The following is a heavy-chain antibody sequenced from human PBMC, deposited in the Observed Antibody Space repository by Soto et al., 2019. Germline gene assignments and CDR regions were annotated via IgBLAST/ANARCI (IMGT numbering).Heavy chain of an antibody. V-gene: IGHV3-74*01. CDR1: GFIFSMYW. CDR2: MNEDGGTT. Sequence: GGSLRLSCETSGFIFSMYWMHWVRQAPGKGLVWVSRMNEDGGTTDYADSVKGRFTISRDNAKNTLYLQMNSLRVEDTAVYYCASDLSGRADVWGQGTTVTVSS. J-gene: IGHJ6*02. D-gene: IGHD3-10*01. CDR3: ASDLSGRADV.